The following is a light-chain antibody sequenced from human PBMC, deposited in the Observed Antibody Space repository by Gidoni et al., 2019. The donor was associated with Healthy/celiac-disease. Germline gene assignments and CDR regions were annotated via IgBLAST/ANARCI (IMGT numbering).Light chain of an antibody. J-gene: IGLJ2*01. CDR3: AAWDDSLNGPV. Sequence: HSVLTQPPSASGTPAQRVTISCSGSSSNIGSNTVNWYQQLPGTAPKLLIYSNNQRPSGVPDRFSGSKSGTSASLAISGLQSEDEADYYCAAWDDSLNGPVFGGGTKLTVL. V-gene: IGLV1-44*01. CDR1: SSNIGSNT. CDR2: SNN.